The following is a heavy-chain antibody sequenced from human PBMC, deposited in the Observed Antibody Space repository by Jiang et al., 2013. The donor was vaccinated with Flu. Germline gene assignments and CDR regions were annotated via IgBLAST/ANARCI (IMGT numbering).Heavy chain of an antibody. CDR1: Y. D-gene: IGHD1-26*01. CDR3: ARPSPYSGSYDY. CDR2: LLHGST. V-gene: IGHV4-59*08. Sequence: YWSWIRQPPREGTGVDWVCLLHGSTNYNPSLKSRVTISVATSKNQFSLKLSSVTAADTAVYYCARPSPYSGSYDYWGQGTLVTVSS. J-gene: IGHJ4*02.